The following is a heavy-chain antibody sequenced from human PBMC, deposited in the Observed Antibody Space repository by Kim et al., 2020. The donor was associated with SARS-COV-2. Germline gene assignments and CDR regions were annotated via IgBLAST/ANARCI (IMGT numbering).Heavy chain of an antibody. CDR3: ARGLDWIGEIFSPYAMDV. J-gene: IGHJ6*02. V-gene: IGHV3-11*01. D-gene: IGHD3-10*01. CDR1: GFTLSDSY. Sequence: GGSLRLSCAASGFTLSDSYMSWIRQAPGKGLEWVSYISGSGRTIYYADSVTGRFTISRDNAKKSLYLQMNSLRAEDTAVYYCARGLDWIGEIFSPYAMDVWGQGTMVTVS. CDR2: ISGSGRTI.